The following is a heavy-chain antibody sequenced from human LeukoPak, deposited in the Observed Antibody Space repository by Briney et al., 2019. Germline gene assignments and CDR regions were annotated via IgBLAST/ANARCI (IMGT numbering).Heavy chain of an antibody. Sequence: HPGGSLRLSCAASGFIFSSYWMTWVRQAPGKGLEWVATIKQDGTERYYVDSVKGRFTISRDNAKNSLYLQMNSLRLEDTAVYFCAKDSFRGRYYFDYWGQGTLVTVSS. D-gene: IGHD3-16*01. CDR2: IKQDGTER. CDR1: GFIFSSYW. J-gene: IGHJ4*02. CDR3: AKDSFRGRYYFDY. V-gene: IGHV3-7*01.